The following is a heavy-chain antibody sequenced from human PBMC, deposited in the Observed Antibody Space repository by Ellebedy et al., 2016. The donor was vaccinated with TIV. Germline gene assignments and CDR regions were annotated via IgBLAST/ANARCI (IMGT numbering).Heavy chain of an antibody. V-gene: IGHV3-21*04. CDR3: AKDSGSYEVTFDY. CDR1: GFTFSSYS. Sequence: GGSLRLXXAASGFTFSSYSMNWVRQAPGKGLEWVSSISSSSSYIYYADSVKGRFTISRDNAKNSLYLQMNSLRAEDTALYYCAKDSGSYEVTFDYWGQGTLVTVSS. CDR2: ISSSSSYI. D-gene: IGHD1-26*01. J-gene: IGHJ4*02.